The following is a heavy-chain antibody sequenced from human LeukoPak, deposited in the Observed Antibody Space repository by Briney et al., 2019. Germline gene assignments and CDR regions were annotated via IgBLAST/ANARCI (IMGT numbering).Heavy chain of an antibody. CDR1: GGTFSSYA. J-gene: IGHJ6*03. CDR2: IIPIFGTA. D-gene: IGHD1-26*01. CDR3: ARDLPEGATSYYYYYMDV. V-gene: IGHV1-69*13. Sequence: GASVKVSCKASGGTFSSYAISWVRQAPGQGLEWMGGIIPIFGTANYAQKFQGRVTITADESTSTAYMELSSLRSEDTAVYYCARDLPEGATSYYYYYMDVWGKGTTVTVSS.